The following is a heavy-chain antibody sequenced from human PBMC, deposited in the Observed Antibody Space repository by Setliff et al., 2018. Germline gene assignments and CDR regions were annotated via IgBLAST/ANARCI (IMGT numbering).Heavy chain of an antibody. Sequence: GESLKISCAASGFTFSSYSMYWLRQAPGRGLGWVAYISATSLNTYYADSVKGRFTISRDNAEDSLYLQMNSLRADDTALYYRARDNHGGAHDHWGQGSLVTVSS. CDR3: ARDNHGGAHDH. CDR1: GFTFSSYS. CDR2: ISATSLNT. V-gene: IGHV3-48*01. J-gene: IGHJ4*02. D-gene: IGHD2-21*01.